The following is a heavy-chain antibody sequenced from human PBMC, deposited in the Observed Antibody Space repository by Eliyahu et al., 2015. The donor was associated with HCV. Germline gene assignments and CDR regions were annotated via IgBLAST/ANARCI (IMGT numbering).Heavy chain of an antibody. CDR2: INPNSGGT. Sequence: QVQLVQSGAEVKKPGASVKVSCKASGYXFTGYYMHWVRQAPGQGLEWMGWINPNSGGTNYAQKFQGRVTMTRDTSISTAYMELSRLRSDDTAVYYCAREAAWELLIGNLDYWGQGTLVTVSS. J-gene: IGHJ4*02. V-gene: IGHV1-2*02. CDR1: GYXFTGYY. D-gene: IGHD1-26*01. CDR3: AREAAWELLIGNLDY.